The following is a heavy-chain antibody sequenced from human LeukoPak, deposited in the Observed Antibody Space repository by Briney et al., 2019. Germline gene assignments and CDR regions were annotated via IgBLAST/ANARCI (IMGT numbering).Heavy chain of an antibody. CDR1: GYPFTTHY. J-gene: IGHJ4*02. CDR2: INSSGGST. V-gene: IGHV1-46*01. CDR3: ARDRTHYYDSSGYYSRWEY. D-gene: IGHD3-22*01. Sequence: ASVKVSCTASGYPFTTHYMYWVRQAPGQGLEWMGIINSSGGSTSYAQKFQGRVTMTRDMSTSTVFMELRSLRSEDTAMYYCARDRTHYYDSSGYYSRWEYWGQGTLVTVSS.